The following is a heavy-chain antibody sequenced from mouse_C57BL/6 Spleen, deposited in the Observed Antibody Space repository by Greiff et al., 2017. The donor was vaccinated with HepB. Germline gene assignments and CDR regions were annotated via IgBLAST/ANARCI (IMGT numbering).Heavy chain of an antibody. CDR2: INPNNGGT. V-gene: IGHV1-18*01. Sequence: DVKLVESGPELVKPGASVKIPCKASGYTFTDYNMDWVKQSHGKSLEWIGDINPNNGGTIYNQKFKGKATLTVDKSSSTAYMELRSLTSEDTAVYYCARYYDPYYAMDYWGQGTSVTVSS. J-gene: IGHJ4*01. D-gene: IGHD2-4*01. CDR1: GYTFTDYN. CDR3: ARYYDPYYAMDY.